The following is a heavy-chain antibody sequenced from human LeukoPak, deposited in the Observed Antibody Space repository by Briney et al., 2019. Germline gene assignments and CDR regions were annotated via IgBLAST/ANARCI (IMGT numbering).Heavy chain of an antibody. D-gene: IGHD3-22*01. CDR2: INHSGSI. CDR3: ASFRIHYYDSSGYYGY. J-gene: IGHJ4*02. V-gene: IGHV4-34*01. Sequence: SETLSLTCAVYGGSFSGYYWSWIRQPPGKGLEWIGEINHSGSIKYNPSLKSRVTISVDTSKNQFSLKLSSVTAADTAVYYCASFRIHYYDSSGYYGYWGQGTLVTVSS. CDR1: GGSFSGYY.